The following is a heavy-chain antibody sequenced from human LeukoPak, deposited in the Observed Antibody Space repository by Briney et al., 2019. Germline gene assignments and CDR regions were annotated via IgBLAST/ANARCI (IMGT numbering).Heavy chain of an antibody. Sequence: PGRSLRLSCAASGFTFSSYDMHWVRQAPGKGLEWVAVISYDGSNKYYADSVKGRFTISRDNSKNTLYLQMNSLRAEDTAVYYCAKDGAVVVVAATTGEYYFDYWGQGTLVTVSS. CDR1: GFTFSSYD. CDR3: AKDGAVVVVAATTGEYYFDY. V-gene: IGHV3-30*18. CDR2: ISYDGSNK. D-gene: IGHD2-15*01. J-gene: IGHJ4*02.